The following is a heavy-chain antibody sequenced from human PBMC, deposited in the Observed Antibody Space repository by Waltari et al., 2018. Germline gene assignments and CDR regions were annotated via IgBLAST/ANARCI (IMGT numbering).Heavy chain of an antibody. CDR2: INAGNGNT. J-gene: IGHJ5*02. V-gene: IGHV1-3*01. Sequence: QVQLVQSGAEVKKPGASVKVSCKASGYTFTSYAMHWVRQAPGQRLEWMGWINAGNGNTKYSQKFQGRVTITRDTSASTAYMELSSLRSEDTAVYYCARVSVPGWDWFDPWGQGTLVTVSS. CDR1: GYTFTSYA. D-gene: IGHD6-19*01. CDR3: ARVSVPGWDWFDP.